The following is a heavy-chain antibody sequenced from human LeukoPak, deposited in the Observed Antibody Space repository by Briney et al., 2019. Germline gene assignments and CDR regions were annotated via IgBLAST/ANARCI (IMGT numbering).Heavy chain of an antibody. Sequence: GGSLRLSCAASGFTFSSYWMGWVRQAPGKGLEWVAVISYDGSNKYYADSVKGRFTISRDNSKNTLYLQMNSLRAEDTAVYYCARGNWFDPWGQGTLVTVSS. CDR2: ISYDGSNK. CDR1: GFTFSSYW. CDR3: ARGNWFDP. V-gene: IGHV3-30-3*01. J-gene: IGHJ5*02.